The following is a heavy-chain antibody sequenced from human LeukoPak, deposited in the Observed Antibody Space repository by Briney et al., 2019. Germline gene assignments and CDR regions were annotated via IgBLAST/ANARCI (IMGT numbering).Heavy chain of an antibody. J-gene: IGHJ4*02. Sequence: SETLSLTCTVSGGSITSYYWSWIRQPAGKGLEWIGRIYTSGSTNYNPSFKSRVTMSVDTSKNQFSLKLSSVTAADTAVYYCARVGVWGSYRSNYFDYWGQGTLVTVSS. CDR2: IYTSGST. D-gene: IGHD3-16*02. V-gene: IGHV4-4*07. CDR3: ARVGVWGSYRSNYFDY. CDR1: GGSITSYY.